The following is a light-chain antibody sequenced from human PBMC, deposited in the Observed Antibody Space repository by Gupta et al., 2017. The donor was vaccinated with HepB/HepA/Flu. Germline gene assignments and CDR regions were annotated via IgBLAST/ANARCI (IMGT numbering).Light chain of an antibody. CDR3: QAWDRNTVV. CDR1: NLGDKF. Sequence: SSELTQSPSVSVSPGQTASITCSGDNLGDKFASWYQQKPGQSPVLVIYEDSKRPAGSPERFSGSNSGTTATLTISGTQVMDEDDYYCQAWDRNTVVFGPGTKLTVL. V-gene: IGLV3-1*01. CDR2: EDS. J-gene: IGLJ3*02.